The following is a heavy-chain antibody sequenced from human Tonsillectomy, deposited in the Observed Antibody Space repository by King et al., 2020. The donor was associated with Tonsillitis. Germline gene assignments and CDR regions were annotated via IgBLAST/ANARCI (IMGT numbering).Heavy chain of an antibody. CDR3: AKVGSSWCAEYFHH. CDR1: GFTFSSYT. J-gene: IGHJ1*01. CDR2: IGGIGATT. Sequence: VQLVESGGGLVQPGGSLRLSCAASGFTFSSYTMSWVRQAPGKGLEWVSSIGGIGATTYFADSVKGRFTISRDNSKNTLSLQMSSLRAEDTAIYYCAKVGSSWCAEYFHHWGQGTLVTVSS. V-gene: IGHV3-23*04. D-gene: IGHD6-13*01.